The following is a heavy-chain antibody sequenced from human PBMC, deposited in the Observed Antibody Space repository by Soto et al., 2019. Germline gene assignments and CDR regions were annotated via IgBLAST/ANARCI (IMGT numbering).Heavy chain of an antibody. J-gene: IGHJ4*02. CDR2: INPNSGGT. CDR3: ARDLVVVPAANYIPFDY. Sequence: ASVKVSCKASGYTFTGYYMHWVRQAPGQGLEWMGWINPNSGGTSYAQKFQGRVTMTRDTSISTAYMELSRLRSDDTAVYYCARDLVVVPAANYIPFDYWGQGTLVTVSS. CDR1: GYTFTGYY. V-gene: IGHV1-2*02. D-gene: IGHD2-2*01.